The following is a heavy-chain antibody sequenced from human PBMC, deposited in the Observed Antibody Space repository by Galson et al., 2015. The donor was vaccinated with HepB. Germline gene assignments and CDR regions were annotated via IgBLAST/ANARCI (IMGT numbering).Heavy chain of an antibody. Sequence: SLRLSCAASGFSFHIYTMNWVRQAPGKGLEWVSSISSDSTYMYYADSVKGRFTISRDNAKNSLYLQLSSLRAEDTAIYYCARGHCVSGACYVGGYYYYAMDLWGQGTTVTVSS. CDR3: ARGHCVSGACYVGGYYYYAMDL. CDR1: GFSFHIYT. V-gene: IGHV3-21*01. D-gene: IGHD2-21*02. J-gene: IGHJ6*02. CDR2: ISSDSTYM.